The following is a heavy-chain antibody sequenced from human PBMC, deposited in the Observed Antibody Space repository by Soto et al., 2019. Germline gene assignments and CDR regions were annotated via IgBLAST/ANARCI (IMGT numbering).Heavy chain of an antibody. D-gene: IGHD6-6*01. CDR3: AHSLLFSGIAARLGLENDAFDI. Sequence: VKVSCKASGGTFSSYAISWVRQAPGQGLEWMGGIIPIFGTANYSPSLKSRLTITKDTSKNQVVLTMTNMDPVDTATYYCAHSLLFSGIAARLGLENDAFDIWGQGTMVTVSS. CDR2: IIPIFGTA. CDR1: GGTFSSYA. J-gene: IGHJ3*02. V-gene: IGHV1-69*13.